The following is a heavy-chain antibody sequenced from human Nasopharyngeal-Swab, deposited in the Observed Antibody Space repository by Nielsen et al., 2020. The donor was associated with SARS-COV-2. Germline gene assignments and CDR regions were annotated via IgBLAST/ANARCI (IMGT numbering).Heavy chain of an antibody. CDR1: GYTFPSYG. Sequence: ASVKVSCKASGYTFPSYGISWVRQAPGQGLEWMGWISTYNGNTKYAQKIQGRVTMTTDTSTSTAYMELRSLRSDDTAVYYCARDTAVHAFDIWGQGTMVTVSS. CDR2: ISTYNGNT. D-gene: IGHD5-18*01. V-gene: IGHV1-18*01. CDR3: ARDTAVHAFDI. J-gene: IGHJ3*02.